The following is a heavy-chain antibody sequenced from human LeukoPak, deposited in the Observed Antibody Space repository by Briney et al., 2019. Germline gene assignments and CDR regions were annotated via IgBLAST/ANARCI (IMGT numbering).Heavy chain of an antibody. CDR3: ARDFDITRRTYYFDY. Sequence: ASVKVSCKASGYTFTSYYMHWVRQAPGQGLEWTGIISPSGGSTAYAQKLQGRVTLTRDTSTSTVYMELSSLRSEDTAVYYCARDFDITRRTYYFDYWGQGTLVTVSS. V-gene: IGHV1-46*04. CDR2: ISPSGGST. J-gene: IGHJ4*02. CDR1: GYTFTSYY. D-gene: IGHD3-9*01.